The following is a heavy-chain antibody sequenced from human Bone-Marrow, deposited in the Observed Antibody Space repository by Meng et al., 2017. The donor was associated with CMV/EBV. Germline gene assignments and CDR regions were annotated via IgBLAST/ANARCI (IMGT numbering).Heavy chain of an antibody. V-gene: IGHV3-7*01. Sequence: LSLTCAASGFTFSSYWMSWVRQAPGKGLEWVANINPDGSEKHYVDSVKGRFTISRDNAKNSLYLQMNSLRAEDTAVYYCARGHLGLGVWGQGTTVTVSS. CDR3: ARGHLGLGV. J-gene: IGHJ6*02. CDR2: INPDGSEK. CDR1: GFTFSSYW.